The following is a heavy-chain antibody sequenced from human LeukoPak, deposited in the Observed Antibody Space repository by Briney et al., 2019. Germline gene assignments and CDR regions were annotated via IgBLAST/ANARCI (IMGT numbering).Heavy chain of an antibody. CDR1: GGSISSYY. CDR3: ARDVGATPGYFDY. V-gene: IGHV4-59*01. J-gene: IGHJ4*02. CDR2: IYYSGST. D-gene: IGHD1-26*01. Sequence: PSETLSFTCTVSGGSISSYYWNWIRQPPGKGLEWIGYIYYSGSTNYNPSLKTRVTISVDTSKNQFSLKLSSVTAADTAVYYCARDVGATPGYFDYWGQGTLVTVSS.